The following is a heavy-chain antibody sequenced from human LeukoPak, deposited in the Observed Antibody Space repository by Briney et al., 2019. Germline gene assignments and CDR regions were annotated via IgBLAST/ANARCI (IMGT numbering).Heavy chain of an antibody. V-gene: IGHV3-23*01. CDR1: GFTFSSYA. CDR3: AKSPSDTYYYDSSGYMWFDP. Sequence: GGSLRLSCAASGFTFSSYAMSWVRQAPGKGLEWVSAISGSGGSTYYADSVKGRFTISRDNSKNTLYLQMNSLRAEDTAVYYCAKSPSDTYYYDSSGYMWFDPWGQGTLVTVSS. D-gene: IGHD3-22*01. J-gene: IGHJ5*02. CDR2: ISGSGGST.